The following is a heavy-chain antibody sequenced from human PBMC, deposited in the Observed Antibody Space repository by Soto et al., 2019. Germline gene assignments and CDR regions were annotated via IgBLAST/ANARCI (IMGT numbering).Heavy chain of an antibody. J-gene: IGHJ5*02. CDR2: IYYSGST. CDR3: ARVVVARFVP. D-gene: IGHD3-22*01. CDR1: GGSISSGGYY. Sequence: SETLSLTCTVSGGSISSGGYYWSWIRQHPGKGLEWIGYIYYSGSTYYNPSLKSRVTISVDTSKNQFSLKLSSVTAADTAVYYCARVVVARFVPWGQGTLVTVSS. V-gene: IGHV4-31*03.